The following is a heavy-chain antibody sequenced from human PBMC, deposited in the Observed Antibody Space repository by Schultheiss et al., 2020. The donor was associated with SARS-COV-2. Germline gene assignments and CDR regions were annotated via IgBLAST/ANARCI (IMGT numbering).Heavy chain of an antibody. Sequence: GGSLRLSCKGSGYSFSNYWLVWVRQMPGRGLEWMGIIYPGDSDTTYSPSFQGQVTISADRSASSAYLQWSSLKVSDTATYYCARVYGSGTYLYYMDVWGKGTSVTVSS. CDR2: IYPGDSDT. V-gene: IGHV5-51*01. D-gene: IGHD3-10*01. CDR3: ARVYGSGTYLYYMDV. J-gene: IGHJ6*03. CDR1: GYSFSNYW.